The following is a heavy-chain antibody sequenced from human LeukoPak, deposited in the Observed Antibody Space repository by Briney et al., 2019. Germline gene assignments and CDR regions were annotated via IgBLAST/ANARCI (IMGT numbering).Heavy chain of an antibody. J-gene: IGHJ4*02. CDR2: ISGSGGST. V-gene: IGHV3-23*01. CDR1: GFTFSSYA. D-gene: IGHD6-19*01. Sequence: GGSLRLSRAASGFTFSSYAMSWVRQAPGKGLEWVSAISGSGGSTYYADSVKGRFTISRDNSKNTLYLQMNSLRAEDTAVYYCAEDPRIAVAEYYFDYWGQGTLVTVSS. CDR3: AEDPRIAVAEYYFDY.